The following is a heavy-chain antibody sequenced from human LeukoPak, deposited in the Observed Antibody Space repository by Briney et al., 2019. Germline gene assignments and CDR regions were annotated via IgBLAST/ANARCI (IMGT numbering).Heavy chain of an antibody. V-gene: IGHV4-59*02. CDR1: GGSVSTYY. Sequence: PSETLSVTCTVSGGSVSTYYWNWLRQPPGKGLEWIGYSYYSGSTTYNPSLKSRVTMSVDTAKNQFSLKLRSVTAADTAVYYCARGDFCSSSNCYLRPMDVWGKGTTVTVSS. J-gene: IGHJ6*03. CDR3: ARGDFCSSSNCYLRPMDV. CDR2: SYYSGST. D-gene: IGHD2-2*01.